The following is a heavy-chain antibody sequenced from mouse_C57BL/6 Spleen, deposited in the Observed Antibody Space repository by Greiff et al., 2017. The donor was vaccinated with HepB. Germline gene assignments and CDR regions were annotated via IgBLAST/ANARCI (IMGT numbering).Heavy chain of an antibody. CDR3: ARSGTTVVAEGYYFDY. CDR2: IWTGGGT. J-gene: IGHJ2*01. CDR1: GFSFTSYA. D-gene: IGHD1-1*01. V-gene: IGHV2-9-1*01. Sequence: VKLMESGPGLVAPSQSLSITCTVSGFSFTSYAISWVRQPPGKGLEWLGVIWTGGGTNYNSALKSRLSISKDNSKSQVFLKMNSLQTDDTARYYCARSGTTVVAEGYYFDYWGQGTTLTVSS.